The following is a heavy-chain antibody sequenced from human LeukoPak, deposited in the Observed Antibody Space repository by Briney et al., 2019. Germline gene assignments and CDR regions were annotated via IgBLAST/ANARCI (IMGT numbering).Heavy chain of an antibody. CDR1: GFTFSSYS. Sequence: GGSLRLSCAASGFTFSSYSMNWVRQAPGKGLEGVSSISSSSSYIYYADSVKGRLTISRDNAKNSLYLQMNSLRAEDTAVYYCARAPIVGAQGIDYWGQGTLVTVSS. CDR2: ISSSSSYI. V-gene: IGHV3-21*01. J-gene: IGHJ4*02. D-gene: IGHD1-26*01. CDR3: ARAPIVGAQGIDY.